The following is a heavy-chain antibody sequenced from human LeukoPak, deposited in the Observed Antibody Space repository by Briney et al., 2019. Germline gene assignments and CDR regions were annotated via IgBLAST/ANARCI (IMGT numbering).Heavy chain of an antibody. CDR2: ISAYIGNT. CDR3: ARDLRFLEWARFDY. Sequence: SVKVSCKASGYTFTSYGISWVRQAPGQGLEWMGWISAYIGNTNYAQKLQGRVTMTTDTSTSTAYMELRSLRSDDTAVYYCARDLRFLEWARFDYWGQGTLVTVPS. D-gene: IGHD3-3*01. CDR1: GYTFTSYG. V-gene: IGHV1-18*01. J-gene: IGHJ4*02.